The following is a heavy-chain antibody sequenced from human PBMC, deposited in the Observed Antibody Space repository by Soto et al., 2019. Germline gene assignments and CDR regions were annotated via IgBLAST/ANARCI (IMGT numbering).Heavy chain of an antibody. J-gene: IGHJ6*02. CDR3: ARAYLGALARRADYYYAMDV. D-gene: IGHD3-10*01. CDR2: LGAADDP. V-gene: IGHV3-13*05. CDR1: GFSFRDYD. Sequence: GRSLRLSCAASGFSFRDYDMHWVRQRTGKGLEWVSGLGAADDPYYIASVKGRFSVSRDNAQNSLYLQMNNLRVDDKSLYFCARAYLGALARRADYYYAMDVWGRGTTVTVSS.